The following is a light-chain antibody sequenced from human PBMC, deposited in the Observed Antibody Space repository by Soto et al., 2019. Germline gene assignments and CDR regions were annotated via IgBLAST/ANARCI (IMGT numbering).Light chain of an antibody. CDR3: CSYAGSYTYV. V-gene: IGLV2-11*01. CDR2: DVS. J-gene: IGLJ1*01. CDR1: SSDVGGYNF. Sequence: QSALTQPRSVSGSPGQSVTISCTGTSSDVGGYNFVSWYQQHPGKAPKLMICDVSKRPSGVPDRFSGSKSGNTASLTISGLQAVDEADYHCCSYAGSYTYVFGTGTKLTVL.